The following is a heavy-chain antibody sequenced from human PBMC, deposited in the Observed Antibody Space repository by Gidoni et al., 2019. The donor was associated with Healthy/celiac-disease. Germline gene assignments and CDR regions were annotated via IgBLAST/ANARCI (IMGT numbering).Heavy chain of an antibody. D-gene: IGHD6-19*01. V-gene: IGHV3-33*01. Sequence: QVQLVESVGGVVNPGRSLRLPCSASGFTFSSYGMHWVRQAPGKGLEWVAVIWYDGSNKYYADSVKSRFTISRDNYKNTLYLQMNSLRAEDTAVYYCASGSGWYIRWGQGTLVTVSS. J-gene: IGHJ4*02. CDR2: IWYDGSNK. CDR1: GFTFSSYG. CDR3: ASGSGWYIR.